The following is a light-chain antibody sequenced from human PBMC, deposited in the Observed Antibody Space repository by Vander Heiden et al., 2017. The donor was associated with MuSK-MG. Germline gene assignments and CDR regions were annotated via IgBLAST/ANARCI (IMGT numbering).Light chain of an antibody. Sequence: DLQMTQSPSTLSASVGDRATITCRASQSISSWLAWYQQKPGKAPKLLIYKASSLESGVPSRFSGSGSGTEFTLTISSLQPDDFATYYCQQDNSYTGTFGQGTKVEIK. V-gene: IGKV1-5*03. CDR3: QQDNSYTGT. CDR2: KAS. CDR1: QSISSW. J-gene: IGKJ1*01.